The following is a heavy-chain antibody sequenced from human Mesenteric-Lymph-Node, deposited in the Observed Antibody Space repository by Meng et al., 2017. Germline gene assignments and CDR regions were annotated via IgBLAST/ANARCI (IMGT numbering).Heavy chain of an antibody. CDR3: ARGAPPWFGELLWFVDY. D-gene: IGHD3-10*01. CDR1: GFTFSSYS. CDR2: ISSSSSYI. J-gene: IGHJ4*02. Sequence: GESLKISCAASGFTFSSYSMNWVRQAPGKGLEWVSSISSSSSYIYYADSVKGRFTISRDNAKNSLYLQMNSLRAEDTAVYYCARGAPPWFGELLWFVDYWGQGTLVTVSS. V-gene: IGHV3-21*01.